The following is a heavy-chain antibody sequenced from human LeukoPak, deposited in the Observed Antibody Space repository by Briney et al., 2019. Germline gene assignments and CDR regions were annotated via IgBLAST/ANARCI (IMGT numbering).Heavy chain of an antibody. Sequence: GGSLRLSCAASGFTFSIFAMSWVRQAPGKGLEWVSSISSSGSYIYYADSVKGRFTISRDNAKNSLYLQMSSLRAEDTAVYYCASEYYYDSSGYYYVSSYFDYWGQGTLVTVSS. D-gene: IGHD3-22*01. V-gene: IGHV3-21*01. CDR3: ASEYYYDSSGYYYVSSYFDY. CDR1: GFTFSIFA. J-gene: IGHJ4*02. CDR2: ISSSGSYI.